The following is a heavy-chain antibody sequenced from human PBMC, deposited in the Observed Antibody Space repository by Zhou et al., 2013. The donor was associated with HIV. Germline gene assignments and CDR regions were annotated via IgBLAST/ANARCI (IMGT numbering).Heavy chain of an antibody. J-gene: IGHJ6*01. CDR3: ARSDVDIVATRILYYYYGMDV. Sequence: QVQLVQSGAEVKKPGSSVKVSCKASGGTFSSYAISWVRQAPGQGLEWMGRIIPIFGTANYAQKFQGRVTITADESTSTAYMELSSLRSEDTAVYYCARSDVDIVATRILYYYYGMDVWGPRGPRSPSPQ. CDR2: IIPIFGTA. D-gene: IGHD5-12*01. CDR1: GGTFSSYA. V-gene: IGHV1-69*13.